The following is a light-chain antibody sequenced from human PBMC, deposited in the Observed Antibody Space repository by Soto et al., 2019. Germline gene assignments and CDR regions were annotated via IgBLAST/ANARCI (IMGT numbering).Light chain of an antibody. CDR1: QSVSSN. Sequence: EIVMTHSPATLSVSPGERATLSCRASQSVSSNLAWYQQKPGQAPRLLIYGTSTRATGIPARFSGSGSGTEFTLTISSLQSEDFAVYYCQQYNDRPPWTFGQGTKVESK. J-gene: IGKJ1*01. CDR3: QQYNDRPPWT. V-gene: IGKV3-15*01. CDR2: GTS.